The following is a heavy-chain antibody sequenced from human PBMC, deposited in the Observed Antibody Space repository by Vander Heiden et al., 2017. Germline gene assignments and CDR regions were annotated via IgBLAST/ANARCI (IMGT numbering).Heavy chain of an antibody. CDR3: ARVRISTSPFDY. D-gene: IGHD2-2*01. J-gene: IGHJ4*02. V-gene: IGHV3-21*01. CDR2: ISSSSSYI. CDR1: GFTFSSYS. Sequence: EVQLVESGGGLVKPGGSLRLSCAAPGFTFSSYSMNWVRQAPGKGLEWVSSISSSSSYIYYADSVKGRFTISRDNAKNSLYLQMNSLRAEDTAVYYCARVRISTSPFDYWGQGTLVTVSS.